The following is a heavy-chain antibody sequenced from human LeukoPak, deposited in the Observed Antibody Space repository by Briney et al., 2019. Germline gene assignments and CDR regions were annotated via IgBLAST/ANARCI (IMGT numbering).Heavy chain of an antibody. D-gene: IGHD6-13*01. V-gene: IGHV3-53*01. Sequence: GGSLRLSCAASGFTVSSNYMSWFRQAPGKGLEWVSVIYSGGSTYYADSVKGRFTISRDNSKNTLYLQMNSLRAEDTAVYYCAQAAAGTLNYWGQGTLVTVSS. CDR3: AQAAAGTLNY. CDR2: IYSGGST. J-gene: IGHJ4*02. CDR1: GFTVSSNY.